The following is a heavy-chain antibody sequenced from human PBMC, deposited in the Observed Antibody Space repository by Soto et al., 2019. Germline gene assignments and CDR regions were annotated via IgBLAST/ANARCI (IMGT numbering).Heavy chain of an antibody. V-gene: IGHV3-23*01. D-gene: IGHD1-26*01. Sequence: EVQLLESGGGLVQPGGSLRLSCAASGFTFSSYAMSWVRQAPGKGLEWVSAISGSGGSTYYADSVKGRFTISRDNSKNALYLQMNSLRAEDTAVYYCAKLPYSGRDAFDIWGQGTMVTVSS. CDR2: ISGSGGST. CDR3: AKLPYSGRDAFDI. CDR1: GFTFSSYA. J-gene: IGHJ3*02.